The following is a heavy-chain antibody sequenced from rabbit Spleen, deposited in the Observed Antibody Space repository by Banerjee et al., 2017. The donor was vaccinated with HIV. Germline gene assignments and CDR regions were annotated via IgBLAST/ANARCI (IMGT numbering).Heavy chain of an antibody. J-gene: IGHJ4*01. Sequence: QSLEESGGDLVKPEGSLTLTCKASGFSFSSATIGWVRQAPGKGLEWIGSINTGSTYTWYASWAKGRFTISKTSSTTVTLQMTSLTAADTATYFCARENYSGYAHGLWGPGTLVTVS. CDR3: ARENYSGYAHGL. CDR2: INTGSTYT. CDR1: GFSFSSAT. V-gene: IGHV1S40*01. D-gene: IGHD6-1*01.